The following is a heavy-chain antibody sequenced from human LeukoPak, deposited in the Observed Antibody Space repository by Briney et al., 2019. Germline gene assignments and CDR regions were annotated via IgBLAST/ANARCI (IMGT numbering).Heavy chain of an antibody. J-gene: IGHJ3*02. V-gene: IGHV7-4-1*02. CDR2: INTNTGNP. CDR3: ARDYYYDSSGFLDAFDI. CDR1: GYTFTSYA. D-gene: IGHD3-22*01. Sequence: GASVKVSCKASGYTFTSYAMNWVRQAPGQGLEWVGWINTNTGNPTYAQGFTGRFVFSLDTSVSTAYLQISSLKAEDTAVYYCARDYYYDSSGFLDAFDIWGQGTMVTVSS.